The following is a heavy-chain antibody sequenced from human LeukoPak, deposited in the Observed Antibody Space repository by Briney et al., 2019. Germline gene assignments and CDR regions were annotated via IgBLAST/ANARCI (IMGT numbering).Heavy chain of an antibody. Sequence: SETLSRTCTVAGGSISSYYWGWIRQPPRKGLEWIGSIYYRGSTYYNPPLKSRVTISVDTSKHQFSLKLRSVTPADTAVYYCASREVYRGYDWGQGTLVTVSS. D-gene: IGHD5-12*01. V-gene: IGHV4-39*01. CDR1: GGSISSYY. CDR2: IYYRGST. J-gene: IGHJ4*02. CDR3: ASREVYRGYD.